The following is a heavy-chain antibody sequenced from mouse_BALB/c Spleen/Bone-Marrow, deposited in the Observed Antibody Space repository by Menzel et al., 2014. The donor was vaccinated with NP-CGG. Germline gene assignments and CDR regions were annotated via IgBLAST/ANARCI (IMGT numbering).Heavy chain of an antibody. CDR2: INPSSGYT. V-gene: IGHV1-4*02. CDR1: GYTFTSYT. J-gene: IGHJ3*01. CDR3: ARLNYGNPFAY. Sequence: VQLVESAAELARPGASVKMSCKASGYTFTSYTIHWVKQRPGQGLEWIGYINPSSGYTDYNQRFNDKTTLTTDKSPSTAYMQLSSLTSEDSAVYYCARLNYGNPFAYWGQGTLVTVSA. D-gene: IGHD2-1*01.